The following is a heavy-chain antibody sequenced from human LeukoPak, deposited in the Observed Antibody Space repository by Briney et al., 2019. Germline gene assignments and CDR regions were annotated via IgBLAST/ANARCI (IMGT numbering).Heavy chain of an antibody. CDR2: ISGSGGST. CDR1: GFTFSSYA. Sequence: SCAASGFTFSSYAMSWVRQAPGKGLEWVSAISGSGGSTYYADSVKGRFTISRDNSKNTLYLQMNSLRAEDTAVYYCAKSLDIVLMVYAINAFDIWGQGTMVTVSS. J-gene: IGHJ3*02. CDR3: AKSLDIVLMVYAINAFDI. D-gene: IGHD2-8*01. V-gene: IGHV3-23*01.